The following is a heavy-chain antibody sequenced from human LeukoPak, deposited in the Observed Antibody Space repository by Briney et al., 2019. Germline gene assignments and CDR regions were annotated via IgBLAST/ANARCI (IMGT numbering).Heavy chain of an antibody. V-gene: IGHV3-23*01. Sequence: GGSLRLSCAASGFTFSAYAMTWVRQAPGKGLEWVSGISGSGSSTYYADSAKGRFTISRDNSKNTLYLQMNSLRAEDTAAYYCAKVKSGTYYNLDSWGQGTLVTVSS. CDR2: ISGSGSST. CDR1: GFTFSAYA. J-gene: IGHJ4*02. D-gene: IGHD1-26*01. CDR3: AKVKSGTYYNLDS.